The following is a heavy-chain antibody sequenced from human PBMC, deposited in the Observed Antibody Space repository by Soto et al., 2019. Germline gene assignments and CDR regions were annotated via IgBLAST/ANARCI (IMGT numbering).Heavy chain of an antibody. V-gene: IGHV1-18*01. CDR1: GYTFTNYG. D-gene: IGHD3-16*01. J-gene: IGHJ4*02. CDR3: ARESPICGGDY. CDR2: SSPYNGNT. Sequence: QVQLVQSGAEMKKPGASVKVSCKTSGYTFTNYGITWVRQAPGQGLEWMGWSSPYNGNTNDVQTLQGRLTMTTDTSTTTAYMELRSLRPADTAVYYCARESPICGGDYWGQGTVVTVSS.